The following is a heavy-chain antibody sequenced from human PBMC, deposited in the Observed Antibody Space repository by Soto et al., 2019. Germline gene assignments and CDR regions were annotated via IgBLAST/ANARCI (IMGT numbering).Heavy chain of an antibody. J-gene: IGHJ6*02. V-gene: IGHV1-69*13. CDR1: GGTFSSYA. Sequence: GASVKVSCKASGGTFSSYAISWVLQAPGQGLEWMGGIIPIFGTANYAQKFQGRVTITADESTSTAYMELSSLRSEDTAAYYCARDLVPYYGSGSYYMGMDVWGQGTTVTVSS. D-gene: IGHD3-10*01. CDR2: IIPIFGTA. CDR3: ARDLVPYYGSGSYYMGMDV.